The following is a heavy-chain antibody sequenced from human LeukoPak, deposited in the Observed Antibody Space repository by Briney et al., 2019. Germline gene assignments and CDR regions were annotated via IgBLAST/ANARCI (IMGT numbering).Heavy chain of an antibody. Sequence: SETLSLTCTVSGGSISSGGYYWSWIRQHPGKGLEWIGYIYYSGSTYYNPSLKSRVTISVDTSKNQFSLKLSSATAADTAVYYCARGYYDSSGYKTNDYWGQGTLVTVSS. J-gene: IGHJ4*02. CDR2: IYYSGST. CDR1: GGSISSGGYY. D-gene: IGHD3-22*01. CDR3: ARGYYDSSGYKTNDY. V-gene: IGHV4-31*03.